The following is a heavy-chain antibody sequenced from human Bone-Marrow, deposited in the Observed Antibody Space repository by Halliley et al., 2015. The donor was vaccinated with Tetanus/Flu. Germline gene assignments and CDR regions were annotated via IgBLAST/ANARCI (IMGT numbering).Heavy chain of an antibody. CDR3: ARDVRCRGSNGCYSFFDY. Sequence: SLRLSCTASGFIFSTYWMSWVRQAPGKGLEWVAYIKHDGSERKDVDTVKGRFTISRDNAKNSLYLQMDSLTAEDAAVYYCARDVRCRGSNGCYSFFDYWGQGALGSVSS. D-gene: IGHD2-21*02. J-gene: IGHJ4*02. CDR2: IKHDGSER. CDR1: GFIFSTYW. V-gene: IGHV3-7*01.